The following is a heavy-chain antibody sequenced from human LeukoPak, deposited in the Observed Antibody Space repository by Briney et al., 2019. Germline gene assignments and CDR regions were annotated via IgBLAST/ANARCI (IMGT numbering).Heavy chain of an antibody. J-gene: IGHJ4*02. Sequence: SETLSLTCTVSGGSISSYYWSWIRQPPGKGLEWIGYIYYSGSTNYNPSLKSLVTISIDTSKNQFSLKLSSVTAADTAVYYCAREGGQQLVDYWGQGTLVTVSS. V-gene: IGHV4-59*01. CDR3: AREGGQQLVDY. D-gene: IGHD6-13*01. CDR1: GGSISSYY. CDR2: IYYSGST.